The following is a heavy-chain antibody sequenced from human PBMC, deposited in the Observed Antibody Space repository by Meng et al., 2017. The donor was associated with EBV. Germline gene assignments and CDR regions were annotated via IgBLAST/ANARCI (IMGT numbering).Heavy chain of an antibody. CDR2: LIPMFGAP. CDR1: GGTFRSDA. CDR3: ASESGRGYTPDY. D-gene: IGHD3-10*01. J-gene: IGHJ4*02. V-gene: IGHV1-69*01. Sequence: QVQLVQSGAEVKKPXSSVKVSXRTSGGTFRSDAVSWVRQAPGQGLEWMGGLIPMFGAPNYAQKFQGRVTISADESTSTHTMELSSLRSEDTAMYYCASESGRGYTPDYWGQGTLVTVSS.